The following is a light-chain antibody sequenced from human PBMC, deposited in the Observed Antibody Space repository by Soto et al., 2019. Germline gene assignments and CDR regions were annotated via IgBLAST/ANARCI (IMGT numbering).Light chain of an antibody. CDR1: MRDVGAYNL. V-gene: IGLV2-14*01. CDR2: EVN. CDR3: SSFTTSSTLVV. Sequence: QSVLTQPASVSGSAGQSITISCSGTMRDVGAYNLVSWYQQHPGTAPKLIIYEVNNRPSGVSSRFSGSKSGNTASLTISGLQTEDEADYYCSSFTTSSTLVVFGGGTKLTVL. J-gene: IGLJ2*01.